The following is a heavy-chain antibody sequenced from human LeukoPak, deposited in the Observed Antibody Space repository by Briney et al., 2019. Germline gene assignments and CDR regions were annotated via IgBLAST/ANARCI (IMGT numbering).Heavy chain of an antibody. J-gene: IGHJ6*03. CDR1: GGTFSSYA. D-gene: IGHD2-2*01. Sequence: SVKVSCKASGGTFSSYAISWVRQAPGQGLEWMGRIIPIFGTANYAQKFQGRVTITTDESTSTAYTELSSLRSEDTAVYYCARTHCSSTSCYADYYYYYMDVWGKGTTVTVSS. CDR3: ARTHCSSTSCYADYYYYYMDV. CDR2: IIPIFGTA. V-gene: IGHV1-69*05.